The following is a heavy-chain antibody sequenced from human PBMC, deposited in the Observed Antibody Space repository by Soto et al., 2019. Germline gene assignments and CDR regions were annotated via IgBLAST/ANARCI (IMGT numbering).Heavy chain of an antibody. J-gene: IGHJ5*02. CDR1: GYTFTTYG. CDR2: INVYNGNT. Sequence: ASVKVSCKASGYTFTTYGISWVRQAPGQGLEWMGWINVYNGNTKYAQKLQGRVTMTTDTSTSTAYMELRSLISDDTAVYYFARGVGSGIYYNQYNWFDPWGQGTQVTVSS. V-gene: IGHV1-18*01. CDR3: ARGVGSGIYYNQYNWFDP. D-gene: IGHD3-10*01.